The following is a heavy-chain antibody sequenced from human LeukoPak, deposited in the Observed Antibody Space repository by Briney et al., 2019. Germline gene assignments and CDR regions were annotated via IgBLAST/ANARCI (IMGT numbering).Heavy chain of an antibody. D-gene: IGHD1-1*01. CDR1: GFTFSTYA. J-gene: IGHJ4*02. CDR3: ARGVSTIY. CDR2: ISSSGGTT. Sequence: GGSLRLSCVASGFTFSTYAMHWVRQAPGKGLEYVAVISSSGGTTYYANSVKGRFTISRDNSKKTLYLQMGSLRPEDMAVYYCARGVSTIYWGQGTLVTVSS. V-gene: IGHV3-64*01.